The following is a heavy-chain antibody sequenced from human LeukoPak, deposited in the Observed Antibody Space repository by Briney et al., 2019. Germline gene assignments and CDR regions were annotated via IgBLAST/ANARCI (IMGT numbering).Heavy chain of an antibody. CDR3: ATRPITGITMIVVVTGDDAFDI. CDR1: GGTFSSYA. V-gene: IGHV1-69*05. Sequence: SVKVSCKASGGTFSSYAISWVRQAPGQGLEGMGGTIPIFGTANYAQKFQGRVTITTDESTSTAYMELSSLRSQDTAVYYCATRPITGITMIVVVTGDDAFDIWGQGTMVTVSS. J-gene: IGHJ3*02. CDR2: TIPIFGTA. D-gene: IGHD3-22*01.